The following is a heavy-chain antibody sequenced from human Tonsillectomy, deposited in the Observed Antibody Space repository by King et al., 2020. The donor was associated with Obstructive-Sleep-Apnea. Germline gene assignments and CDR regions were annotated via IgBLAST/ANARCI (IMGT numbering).Heavy chain of an antibody. CDR2: IRYDGSNK. Sequence: VQLVESGGGVVQPGGSLRLSCAASGFTFSSYGMHWVRQAPGKGLEWVAFIRYDGSNKYYADSGKGRFTISRDNSKNTLYLQMNSLRAEDTAVYYCAKEATYGPFDYWGQGTLVTVSS. CDR1: GFTFSSYG. CDR3: AKEATYGPFDY. J-gene: IGHJ4*02. D-gene: IGHD1-26*01. V-gene: IGHV3-30*02.